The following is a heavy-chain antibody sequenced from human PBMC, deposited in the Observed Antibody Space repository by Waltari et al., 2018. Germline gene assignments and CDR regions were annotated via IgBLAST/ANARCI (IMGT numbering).Heavy chain of an antibody. J-gene: IGHJ2*01. D-gene: IGHD3-22*01. V-gene: IGHV4-34*01. CDR1: GGSFSGYS. CDR3: ARDRITMIVGYWYFDL. Sequence: QVQLQQWGAGLLKPSETLSLTCAVYGGSFSGYSCSCIRQPPGKGLEWIGEINHSGSTNYNPSLKSRVTISVDTSKNQFSLKLSSVTAADTAVYYCARDRITMIVGYWYFDLWGRGTLVTVSS. CDR2: INHSGST.